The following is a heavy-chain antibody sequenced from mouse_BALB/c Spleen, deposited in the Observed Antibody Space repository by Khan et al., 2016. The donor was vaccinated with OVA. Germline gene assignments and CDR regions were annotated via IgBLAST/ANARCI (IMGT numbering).Heavy chain of an antibody. Sequence: VQLQESGAELAKPGASVKMSCTASGYTFINYWILWIKQRPGQGLEWIGYINPSTGYTEFNQNFKDKATLTADISSSTAYMQLSSLTSEDSAVNYCARRGLRWDFDYWGQGTTLTVSS. D-gene: IGHD1-1*01. CDR3: ARRGLRWDFDY. CDR2: INPSTGYT. J-gene: IGHJ2*01. CDR1: GYTFINYW. V-gene: IGHV1-7*01.